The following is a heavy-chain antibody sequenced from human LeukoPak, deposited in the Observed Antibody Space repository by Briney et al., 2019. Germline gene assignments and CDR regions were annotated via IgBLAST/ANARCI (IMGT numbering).Heavy chain of an antibody. V-gene: IGHV4-59*01. J-gene: IGHJ3*02. CDR3: AGIYDYDSSGYYYYGSAAFDI. CDR2: IYYSGST. D-gene: IGHD3-22*01. Sequence: SETLSLTCSVSGGTISSYYWSWIRQPPGNGLEWIGYIYYSGSTNYNPSLKSRVTISVDTSKNQFSLKLSSVTAADTAVYYCAGIYDYDSSGYYYYGSAAFDIWGQETMVTVSS. CDR1: GGTISSYY.